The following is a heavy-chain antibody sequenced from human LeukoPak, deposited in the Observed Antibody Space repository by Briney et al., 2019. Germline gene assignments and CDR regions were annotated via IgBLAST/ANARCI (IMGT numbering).Heavy chain of an antibody. CDR2: IYTSGST. J-gene: IGHJ3*02. D-gene: IGHD4-17*01. Sequence: PSETLSLTCTVSGGSISSYYWSWIRQPAGKGLEWIGRIYTSGSTNYNPSLKSRVTMSVDTSKNQFSLKLSSVTAADTAVYYCARSYGDYGWGAFDIWGQGTMVTVSS. V-gene: IGHV4-4*07. CDR3: ARSYGDYGWGAFDI. CDR1: GGSISSYY.